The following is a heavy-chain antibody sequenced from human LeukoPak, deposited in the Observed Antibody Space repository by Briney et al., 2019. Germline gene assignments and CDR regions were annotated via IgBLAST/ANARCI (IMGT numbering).Heavy chain of an antibody. CDR1: GGTFSRYA. CDR3: ARDVYYDSSGYAGWFDP. V-gene: IGHV1-69*04. CDR2: IIPILGIA. J-gene: IGHJ5*02. D-gene: IGHD3-22*01. Sequence: SVKVSCKASGGTFSRYAISWVRQAPGQGLEWMGRIIPILGIANYAQKFQGRVTITADKSTSTAYMELSSLRSEDTAVYYCARDVYYDSSGYAGWFDPWGQGTLVTVSS.